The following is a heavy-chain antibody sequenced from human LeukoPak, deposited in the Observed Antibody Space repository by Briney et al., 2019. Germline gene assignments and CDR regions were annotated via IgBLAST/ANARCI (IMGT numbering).Heavy chain of an antibody. Sequence: SETLSLTCTGSGGSISSYYWSWIRPPPGKGLEWVGYIYYSGSTNYNPPLKSRVTISVDTSKNQFSLKLSSVTAADTAVYYCAREGPGGSSFPGYFDYWGQGTLVTVSS. CDR1: GGSISSYY. J-gene: IGHJ4*02. CDR3: AREGPGGSSFPGYFDY. V-gene: IGHV4-59*01. D-gene: IGHD2-15*01. CDR2: IYYSGST.